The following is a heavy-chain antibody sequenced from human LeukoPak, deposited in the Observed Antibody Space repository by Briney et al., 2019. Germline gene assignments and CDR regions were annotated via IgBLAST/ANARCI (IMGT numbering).Heavy chain of an antibody. V-gene: IGHV3-9*01. D-gene: IGHD6-19*01. CDR1: GFTFDDYA. CDR2: ISWNSGSI. CDR3: AKDTTHYSSGWGVYFDY. J-gene: IGHJ4*02. Sequence: PGRSLRLSCAASGFTFDDYAMHWVRQAPGKGLEWVSGISWNSGSIGYADSVKGRFTISRDNAKNSLYLQMNSLRAEDTALYYCAKDTTHYSSGWGVYFDYWGQGTLVTVSS.